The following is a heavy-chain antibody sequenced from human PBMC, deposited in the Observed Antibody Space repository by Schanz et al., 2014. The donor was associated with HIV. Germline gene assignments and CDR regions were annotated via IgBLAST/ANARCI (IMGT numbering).Heavy chain of an antibody. D-gene: IGHD3-3*02. Sequence: QVQVVQSGAEVKKPGSSVKVSCKASGGTFSSSAISWVRQAPGQGLEWMGGMIPSFRLRTYAQKFQGRVTIAADESASTAYMELNSLRSDDTAVYYCAKSPIFGDVIFYGMDVWGQGTTVTVSS. V-gene: IGHV1-69*01. CDR3: AKSPIFGDVIFYGMDV. CDR1: GGTFSSSA. CDR2: MIPSFRLR. J-gene: IGHJ6*02.